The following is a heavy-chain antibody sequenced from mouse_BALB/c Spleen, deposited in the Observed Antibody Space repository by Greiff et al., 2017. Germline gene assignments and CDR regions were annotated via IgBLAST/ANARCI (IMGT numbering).Heavy chain of an antibody. Sequence: EVKLLESGPGLVKPSQTVSLTCTVTGISITTGNYRWSWIRQFPGNKLEWIGYIYYSGTITYNPSLTSRTTITRDTSKNQFFLEMNSLTAEDTATYYCARADGYYAWFAYWGQGTLVTVSA. CDR2: IYYSGTI. J-gene: IGHJ3*01. V-gene: IGHV3-5*02. CDR3: ARADGYYAWFAY. CDR1: GISITTGNYR. D-gene: IGHD2-3*01.